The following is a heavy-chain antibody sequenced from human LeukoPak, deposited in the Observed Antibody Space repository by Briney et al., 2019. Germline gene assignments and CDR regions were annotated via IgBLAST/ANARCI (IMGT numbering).Heavy chain of an antibody. CDR2: ISGGADSA. V-gene: IGHV3-23*01. CDR1: GFTFSNYA. Sequence: PGGSLRLSCATSGFTFSNYAMSSVRQAPGKGLDWVSGISGGADSAHYADSVKGRFTISRDNSRNTLYLQMNSLRAEDTAVYYCAKVGYTYGPQPFDYWGQGTLVTVSS. J-gene: IGHJ4*02. CDR3: AKVGYTYGPQPFDY. D-gene: IGHD5-18*01.